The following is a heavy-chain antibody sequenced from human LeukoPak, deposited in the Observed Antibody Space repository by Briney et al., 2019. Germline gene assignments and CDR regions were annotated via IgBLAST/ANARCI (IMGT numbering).Heavy chain of an antibody. J-gene: IGHJ6*03. Sequence: ASVKVSCKASGYTFTSYDINWVRQATGQGLEWMGWMNPNSGNTGYAQKFQGRVTITRNTFISTAYMELSSLRSEDTAVYYCARGSASSGWYYVYDYYYYMDVWGKGTTVTVSS. CDR2: MNPNSGNT. CDR1: GYTFTSYD. CDR3: ARGSASSGWYYVYDYYYYMDV. D-gene: IGHD6-19*01. V-gene: IGHV1-8*03.